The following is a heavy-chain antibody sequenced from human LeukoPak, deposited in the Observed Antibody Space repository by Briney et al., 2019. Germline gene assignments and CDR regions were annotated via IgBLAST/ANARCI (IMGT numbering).Heavy chain of an antibody. CDR3: AKDRITMVRGVIIFDY. D-gene: IGHD3-10*01. V-gene: IGHV3-23*01. CDR1: GFTFSSYA. Sequence: GGSLRLSRAASGFTFSSYAMSWVRQAPGKGLEWVSAISGSGGSTYYADSVKGRFTISRDNSKNTLYLQMNSLRAGDTAVYYCAKDRITMVRGVIIFDYWGQGTLVTVSS. J-gene: IGHJ4*02. CDR2: ISGSGGST.